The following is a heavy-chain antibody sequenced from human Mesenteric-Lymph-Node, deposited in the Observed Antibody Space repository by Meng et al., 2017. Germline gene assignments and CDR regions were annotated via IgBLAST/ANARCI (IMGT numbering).Heavy chain of an antibody. Sequence: SCIVSDYSISSGFYWGRSRQRPGKGLEGIGSIYNSGDTYYHPSHKSRITITVDTAKNQFSLKLTSVAAADTAVDFWAGLDYDSSAYFRSGKEYYVDSWGQGTLVTVSS. CDR1: DYSISSGFY. CDR2: IYNSGDT. J-gene: IGHJ4*02. V-gene: IGHV4-38-2*02. D-gene: IGHD3-22*01. CDR3: AGLDYDSSAYFRSGKEYYVDS.